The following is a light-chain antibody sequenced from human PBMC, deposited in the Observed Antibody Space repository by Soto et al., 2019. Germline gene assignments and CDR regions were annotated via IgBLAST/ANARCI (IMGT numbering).Light chain of an antibody. CDR3: CSYTRSGTFI. Sequence: QSALTQPASVSGSPGQSITISCVGTSGDIGDYNYVSWYQQHPGKVPKVIIYDVSNRPSGVSYRFSGTKSGNTASLTVSGLQAEDEADYYFCSYTRSGTFIFGTGTKLTVL. V-gene: IGLV2-14*01. CDR2: DVS. J-gene: IGLJ1*01. CDR1: SGDIGDYNY.